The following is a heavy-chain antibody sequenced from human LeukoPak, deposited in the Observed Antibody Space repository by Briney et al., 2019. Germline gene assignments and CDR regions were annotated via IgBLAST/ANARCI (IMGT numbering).Heavy chain of an antibody. CDR2: IWYDGSKK. V-gene: IGHV3-33*01. J-gene: IGHJ4*02. CDR3: TGGSGWYSPDY. CDR1: GFTFSSYG. D-gene: IGHD6-19*01. Sequence: PGGSLRLSCAASGFTFSSYGMHGVRQAPGKGLEWVVVIWYDGSKKYYADSVKGRLTISRDNSKDTLYLQMNSLRAEDTAVYYCTGGSGWYSPDYWGQGTLVTVSS.